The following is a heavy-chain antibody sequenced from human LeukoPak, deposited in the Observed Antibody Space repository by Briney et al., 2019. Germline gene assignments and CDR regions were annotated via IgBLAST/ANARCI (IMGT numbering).Heavy chain of an antibody. CDR3: VRDRELAY. D-gene: IGHD1-1*01. Sequence: SETLSLTYTVSGGSISSGGYYWSWIRQPPGKGLEWIGYIYHSGSTYYNPSLKSRVTISVDRSRNQFSLKLYSVTAADTAVYYCVRDRELAYWGQGILVTVSS. J-gene: IGHJ4*02. V-gene: IGHV4-30-2*01. CDR1: GGSISSGGYY. CDR2: IYHSGST.